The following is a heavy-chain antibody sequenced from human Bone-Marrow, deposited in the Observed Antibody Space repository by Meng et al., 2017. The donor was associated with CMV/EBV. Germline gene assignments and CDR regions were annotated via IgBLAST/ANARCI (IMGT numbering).Heavy chain of an antibody. V-gene: IGHV1-69*05. CDR2: IIPIFGTA. CDR3: ARGYYYDSSGYPDLDY. D-gene: IGHD3-22*01. J-gene: IGHJ4*02. CDR1: GGTFSSYA. Sequence: SVKVSCKASGGTFSSYAISWVRQAPGQGLEWMGGIIPIFGTANYAQKFQGRVTITTDESTSTAYMELSSLRSEDTAVYYCARGYYYDSSGYPDLDYWGQGTLVTVSS.